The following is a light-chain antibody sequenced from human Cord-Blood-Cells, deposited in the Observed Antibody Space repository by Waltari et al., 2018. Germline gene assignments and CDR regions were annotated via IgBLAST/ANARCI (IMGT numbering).Light chain of an antibody. J-gene: IGKJ1*01. CDR1: QSVSSSY. Sequence: DIVLTQSPGTLPLSPGERATLPCRASQSVSSSYVAWYQQKPGQAPRLLIYGASSRATGIPDRFRGSGSGTDFTLTISRLEPEDFAVYYCQQYGSSSWTFGQGTKVEIK. CDR3: QQYGSSSWT. V-gene: IGKV3-20*01. CDR2: GAS.